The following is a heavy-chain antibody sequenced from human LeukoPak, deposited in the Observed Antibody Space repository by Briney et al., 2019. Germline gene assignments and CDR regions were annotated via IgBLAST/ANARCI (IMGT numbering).Heavy chain of an antibody. D-gene: IGHD3-22*01. CDR1: GGSFSGYY. CDR2: INHRGGT. Sequence: SETLSLTCGVYGGSFSGYYWNWIRQPPGMGLEWIGEINHRGGTGYNPSLKSRVTMSVDTSKNVFSLKLTSVTAADTAVYYCARAYYYDSGAAIDYWGQGILVTVSS. V-gene: IGHV4-34*01. J-gene: IGHJ4*02. CDR3: ARAYYYDSGAAIDY.